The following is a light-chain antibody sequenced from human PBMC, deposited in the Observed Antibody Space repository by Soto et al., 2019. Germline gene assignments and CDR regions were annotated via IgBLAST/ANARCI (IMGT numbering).Light chain of an antibody. CDR3: KSYAGSNTYV. CDR1: KNDIGVYDF. V-gene: IGLV2-8*01. CDR2: EVG. J-gene: IGLJ1*01. Sequence: QSALTQPPSASGSPGQSVTISCTGTKNDIGVYDFVSWYQHHPGKAPRLIIYEVGQRPSGIPYRFSGSKSGNTASLTVSGLQAADEADYYCKSYAGSNTYVFGSGTKLTVL.